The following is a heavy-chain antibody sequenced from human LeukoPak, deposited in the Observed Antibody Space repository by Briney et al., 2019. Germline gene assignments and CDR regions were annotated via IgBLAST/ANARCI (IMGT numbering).Heavy chain of an antibody. Sequence: SETLSLTCTVSGGSINSYFWSWIRQPPGKGQEWIGRIYASGSTNYNPSLNSRVTMSVDTSKNQFSLKLSSVTAADTAVYYCARFFYGDYYFDYWGQGTLVTVSS. V-gene: IGHV4-4*07. D-gene: IGHD4-17*01. CDR1: GGSINSYF. CDR3: ARFFYGDYYFDY. J-gene: IGHJ4*02. CDR2: IYASGST.